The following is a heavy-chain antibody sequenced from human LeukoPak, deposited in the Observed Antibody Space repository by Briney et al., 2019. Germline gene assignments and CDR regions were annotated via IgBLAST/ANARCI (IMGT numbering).Heavy chain of an antibody. CDR2: INPNSGGT. CDR1: GYTFTGYY. J-gene: IGHJ5*02. Sequence: ASVKVSCKASGYTFTGYYMHWVRQAPGQGLEWMGRINPNSGGTNYAQKFQGRVTMTRDTSISTACMELSRLRSDDTAVYYCARDRYCSSTSCPANWFDPWGQGTLVTVSS. V-gene: IGHV1-2*06. CDR3: ARDRYCSSTSCPANWFDP. D-gene: IGHD2-2*01.